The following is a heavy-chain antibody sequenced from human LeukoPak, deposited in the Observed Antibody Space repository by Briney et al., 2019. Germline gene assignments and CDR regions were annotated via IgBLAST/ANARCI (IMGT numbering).Heavy chain of an antibody. D-gene: IGHD4-17*01. CDR3: ARDLITVTKGFDI. Sequence: SETPSLTCAVSTDSFSSHYWSWVRQPPGEGLEWIGYISYIGSTNYNPSLKSRVTISIDTSKNQFSLRLRSVTAADTAVYYCARDLITVTKGFDIWGQGTMVSVSS. CDR2: ISYIGST. CDR1: TDSFSSHY. V-gene: IGHV4-59*11. J-gene: IGHJ3*02.